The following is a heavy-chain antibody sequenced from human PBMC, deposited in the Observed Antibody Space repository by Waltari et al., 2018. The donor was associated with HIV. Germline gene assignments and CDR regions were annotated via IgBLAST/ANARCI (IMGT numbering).Heavy chain of an antibody. CDR3: ARIRDGIRVYGSGYYFDY. D-gene: IGHD3-10*01. V-gene: IGHV2-26*01. J-gene: IGHJ4*02. CDR2: IFSRDEK. CDR1: GFSLSNDRMG. Sequence: QVTLKESGPVLVKPTETLTLTCTVSGFSLSNDRMGVSWIRQPPGNALEWLAHIFSRDEKSYSTSRKSRLTISKDTSKSQVVLTMTNMDRVDTATYYCARIRDGIRVYGSGYYFDYWGQGTLVTVSS.